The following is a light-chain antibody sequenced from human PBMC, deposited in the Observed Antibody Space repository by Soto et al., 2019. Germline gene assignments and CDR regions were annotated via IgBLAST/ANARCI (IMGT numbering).Light chain of an antibody. CDR2: DAS. CDR1: QSVSSN. V-gene: IGKV3D-15*01. J-gene: IGKJ1*01. CDR3: QQYHSSPRT. Sequence: EIVMTQSPATLSVSPGERATLSCRASQSVSSNLAWYQQKPGQAPRLLIYDASNRATGIPDRFSGSGSGTDFTLTISRLEPEDFAVYYCQQYHSSPRTFGQGTKVDI.